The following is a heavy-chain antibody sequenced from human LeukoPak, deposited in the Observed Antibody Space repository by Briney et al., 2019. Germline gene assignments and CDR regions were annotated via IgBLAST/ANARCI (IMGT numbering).Heavy chain of an antibody. CDR1: GGSISSSSYY. CDR2: IYYSGST. V-gene: IGHV4-39*01. D-gene: IGHD3-3*01. Sequence: SETLSLTRTVSGGSISSSSYYWGWIRQPPGKGLEWLGSIYYSGSTYYNPSLKSRVTISVDTSKNQFSLKLSSVTAADTAVYYCARQNPDDFWSGYYLYWFDPWGQGTLVTVSS. CDR3: ARQNPDDFWSGYYLYWFDP. J-gene: IGHJ5*02.